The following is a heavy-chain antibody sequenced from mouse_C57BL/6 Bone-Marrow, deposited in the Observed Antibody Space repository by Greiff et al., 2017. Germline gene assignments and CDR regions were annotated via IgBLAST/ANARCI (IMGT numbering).Heavy chain of an antibody. CDR3: AGSRLTGGVAAMDY. J-gene: IGHJ4*01. D-gene: IGHD4-1*01. CDR1: GYAFTNYL. CDR2: INPGSGGT. Sequence: VQLQQSGAELVRPGTSVKVSCKASGYAFTNYLIEWVQQRPGQGLEWIGVINPGSGGTNYNEKFKGKATLTADKSASTAYMQLSSLTSEDSAGYFWAGSRLTGGVAAMDYWGQGTSVTVSS. V-gene: IGHV1-54*01.